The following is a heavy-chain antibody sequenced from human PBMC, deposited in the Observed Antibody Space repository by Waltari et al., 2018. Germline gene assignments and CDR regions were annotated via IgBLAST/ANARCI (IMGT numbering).Heavy chain of an antibody. CDR1: GFTVSSNY. V-gene: IGHV3-53*01. Sequence: EVQLVESGGGLIQPGGSLRLSCAAPGFTVSSNYMSWVRQAPGKGLEWVSGIYSGGRPYYADSVKGRFTISRDNSKNTLYLQMNSLRAEDTAVYYCARGSDYYDSSGYELWGQGTLVTVSS. CDR2: IYSGGRP. D-gene: IGHD3-22*01. J-gene: IGHJ4*02. CDR3: ARGSDYYDSSGYEL.